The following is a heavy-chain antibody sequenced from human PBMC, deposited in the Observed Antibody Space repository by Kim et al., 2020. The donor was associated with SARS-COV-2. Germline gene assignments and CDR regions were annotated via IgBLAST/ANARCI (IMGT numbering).Heavy chain of an antibody. CDR2: IKLDGSEK. J-gene: IGHJ4*02. D-gene: IGHD6-13*01. Sequence: GGSLRLSCAGSGFTFRSYWMSWVRQAPGKGLEWVANIKLDGSEKYYVDSVKGRFTISRDNAKNSLYLQMNSLRAEDTAVYYCARGPAFGGSSWYDYWGQGTLVSVSS. V-gene: IGHV3-7*01. CDR3: ARGPAFGGSSWYDY. CDR1: GFTFRSYW.